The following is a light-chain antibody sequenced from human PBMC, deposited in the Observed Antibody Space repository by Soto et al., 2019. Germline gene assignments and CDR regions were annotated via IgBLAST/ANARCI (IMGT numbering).Light chain of an antibody. CDR3: QSYDSSLSGVV. Sequence: QSVLTQPPSVSGAPGQRVTISCTRSSSNIGAGYDVHWYQQLPGTAPKLLIHGNSNRPSGVPDRFSGSKSGTSASLAITGLQAEDEADYYCQSYDSSLSGVVFGGGTKVTVL. V-gene: IGLV1-40*01. CDR1: SSNIGAGYD. J-gene: IGLJ2*01. CDR2: GNS.